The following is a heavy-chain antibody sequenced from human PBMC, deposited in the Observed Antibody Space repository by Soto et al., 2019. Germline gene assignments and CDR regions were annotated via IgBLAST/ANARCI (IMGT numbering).Heavy chain of an antibody. CDR1: GGSMTGYL. CDR3: ARTHWVSGTEY. D-gene: IGHD6-19*01. J-gene: IGHJ4*02. CDR2: VYNSGNT. Sequence: QVQLQESGPGLVKPSETLSLTCTVSGGSMTGYLWSWIRQPAGKALEWIGHVYNSGNTDYNPSLASRITIAVDTSKRQFSLKVKSVTAADTAVYYCARTHWVSGTEYWGQGILVTVSS. V-gene: IGHV4-59*01.